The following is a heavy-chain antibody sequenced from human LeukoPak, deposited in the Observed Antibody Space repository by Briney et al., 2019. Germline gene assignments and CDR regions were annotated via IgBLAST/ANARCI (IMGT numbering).Heavy chain of an antibody. CDR3: ARGTTQGYYYYMDV. D-gene: IGHD1-7*01. CDR2: IIPIFGTA. V-gene: IGHV1-69*05. Sequence: ASVKVSCKASGGTFSSYAISWVRQAPGQRLEWMGGIIPIFGTANYAQKFQGRVTITTDESTSTAYMELSSLRSEDTAVYYCARGTTQGYYYYMDVWGKGTTVTVSS. CDR1: GGTFSSYA. J-gene: IGHJ6*03.